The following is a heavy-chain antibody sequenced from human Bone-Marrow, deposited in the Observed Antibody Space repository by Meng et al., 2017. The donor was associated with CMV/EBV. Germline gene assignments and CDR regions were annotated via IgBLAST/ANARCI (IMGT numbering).Heavy chain of an antibody. V-gene: IGHV3-23*01. CDR3: AKDEELSSWGGGLDY. CDR2: ISGSGGST. J-gene: IGHJ4*02. CDR1: GFTFSSYA. Sequence: SGFTFSSYAMSWVRQAPGKGLEWVSAISGSGGSTYYADSVKGRFTISRDNSKNTLYLQMNSLRAEDTAVYYCAKDEELSSWGGGLDYWGQGTLVTVSS. D-gene: IGHD6-13*01.